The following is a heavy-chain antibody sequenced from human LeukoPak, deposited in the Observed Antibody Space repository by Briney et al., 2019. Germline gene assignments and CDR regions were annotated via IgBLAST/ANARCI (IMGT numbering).Heavy chain of an antibody. CDR3: ARGRTAIYGSGIDAFDI. V-gene: IGHV1-69*13. Sequence: GASVKVSCKASGYTFTSYAMNWVRQAPGQGLEWMGWIIPIFGTANYAQKFQGRVTITADESTSTAYMELSSLRSEDTAVYYCARGRTAIYGSGIDAFDIWGQGTMVTVSS. D-gene: IGHD3-10*01. J-gene: IGHJ3*02. CDR2: IIPIFGTA. CDR1: GYTFTSYA.